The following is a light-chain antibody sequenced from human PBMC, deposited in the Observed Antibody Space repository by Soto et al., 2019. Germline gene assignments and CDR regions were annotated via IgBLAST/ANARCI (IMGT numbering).Light chain of an antibody. CDR1: QSVSSF. J-gene: IGKJ4*01. V-gene: IGKV3-11*01. Sequence: EMVLTQSPATLSLSPGERATLSCRASQSVSSFLAWYQQKPGQAPRLLIYDASNRATGTPARFSGSGSGTDFTLTISSLEPEDFAVYYCQQRSNGLTFGGGTKVDIK. CDR3: QQRSNGLT. CDR2: DAS.